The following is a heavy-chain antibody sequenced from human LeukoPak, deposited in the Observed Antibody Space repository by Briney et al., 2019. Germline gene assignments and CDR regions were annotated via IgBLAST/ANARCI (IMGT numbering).Heavy chain of an antibody. Sequence: PGGSLRLSCAASGFIVSSNYMTWVRQAPGKGLEWVSAISGSGGSTYYADSVKGRFTISRDNSKNTLYLQMNSLRAEDTAVYYCAKSLLHYDSSGYQDYWGQGTLVTVSS. D-gene: IGHD3-22*01. CDR2: ISGSGGST. J-gene: IGHJ4*02. CDR1: GFIVSSNY. V-gene: IGHV3-23*01. CDR3: AKSLLHYDSSGYQDY.